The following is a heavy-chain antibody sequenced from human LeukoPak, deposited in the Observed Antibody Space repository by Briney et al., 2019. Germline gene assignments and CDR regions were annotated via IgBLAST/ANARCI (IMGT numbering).Heavy chain of an antibody. D-gene: IGHD2-21*02. V-gene: IGHV3-23*01. CDR1: GFTFSSYG. Sequence: GGTLRLSCAASGFTFSSYGMCWVRQAPGKGLERVSAISGSGGSTYYADSVKGRFTISRDNSKNTLYLQMNSLRAEDTAVYYCAKSGDYSHYYYMDVWGKGTTVTISS. CDR2: ISGSGGST. CDR3: AKSGDYSHYYYMDV. J-gene: IGHJ6*03.